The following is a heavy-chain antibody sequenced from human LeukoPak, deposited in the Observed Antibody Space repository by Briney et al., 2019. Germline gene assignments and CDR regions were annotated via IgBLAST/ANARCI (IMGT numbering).Heavy chain of an antibody. CDR3: ARRGGSRGWGAFDI. CDR1: GYTLTNFV. CDR2: ITGTADKT. D-gene: IGHD6-19*01. Sequence: GDCLRLSCAASGYTLTNFVENWVRKAPGKGLEWVSSITGTADKTYDADSVKGRFTISRDNSKNTLSLQMSSLRVEDTAIYYCARRGGSRGWGAFDIWGQGTIVTVSS. J-gene: IGHJ3*02. V-gene: IGHV3-23*01.